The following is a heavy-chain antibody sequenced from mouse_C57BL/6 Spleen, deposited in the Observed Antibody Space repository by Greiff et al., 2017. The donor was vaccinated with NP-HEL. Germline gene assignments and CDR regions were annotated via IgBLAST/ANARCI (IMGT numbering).Heavy chain of an antibody. CDR2: INPYNGGT. V-gene: IGHV1-19*01. D-gene: IGHD2-1*01. CDR3: ARRATMALYFDY. CDR1: GYTFTDYY. J-gene: IGHJ2*01. Sequence: VQLQQSGPVLVKPGASVKMSCKASGYTFTDYYMNWVKQSHGKSLEWIGVINPYNGGTSYNQKFKGKATLTVDKSSSTAYMELNSLTSEDSAVYYCARRATMALYFDYWGQGTTLTVSS.